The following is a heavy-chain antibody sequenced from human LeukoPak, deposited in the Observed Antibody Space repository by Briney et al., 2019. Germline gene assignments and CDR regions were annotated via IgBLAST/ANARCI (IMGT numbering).Heavy chain of an antibody. J-gene: IGHJ4*02. Sequence: SETLSLTCTVSGYSISSGYYWGWIRQPPGKGLEWIGSIYHSGSTYYNPSLKSRVTISVDTSKNQFSLKLSSVTAADTAVYYCARVGDWNDVVDYFDYWGQGTLVTVSS. V-gene: IGHV4-38-2*02. CDR3: ARVGDWNDVVDYFDY. CDR1: GYSISSGYY. D-gene: IGHD1-1*01. CDR2: IYHSGST.